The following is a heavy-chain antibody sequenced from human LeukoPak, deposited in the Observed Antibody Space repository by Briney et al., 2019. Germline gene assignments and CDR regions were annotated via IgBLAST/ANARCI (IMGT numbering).Heavy chain of an antibody. D-gene: IGHD3-10*01. Sequence: SETLSLTCAVYGGSFSGYYWSWIRQPPGKGLEWIGEINHSGSTIYNPSLKSRVTISVDTSKNQFSLKLSSVTAADTAVYYCARVVSGLASGSYSLLNYYFYYMDVWGRGTTVTVSS. V-gene: IGHV4-34*01. CDR3: ARVVSGLASGSYSLLNYYFYYMDV. CDR1: GGSFSGYY. CDR2: INHSGST. J-gene: IGHJ6*03.